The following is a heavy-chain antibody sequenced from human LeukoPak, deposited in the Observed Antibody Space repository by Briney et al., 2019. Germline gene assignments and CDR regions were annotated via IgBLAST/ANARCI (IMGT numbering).Heavy chain of an antibody. CDR1: GYTFTSYG. CDR2: ISAYNGNT. V-gene: IGHV1-18*01. Sequence: ASVKVSCKASGYTFTSYGISLVRQAPGQGLEWMGWISAYNGNTNYAQKLQGRVTMTTDTSTSTAYMELRSLRSDDTAVYYCARDPPIERSGWEKVDSWGQGTLVTVSS. J-gene: IGHJ4*02. CDR3: ARDPPIERSGWEKVDS. D-gene: IGHD6-19*01.